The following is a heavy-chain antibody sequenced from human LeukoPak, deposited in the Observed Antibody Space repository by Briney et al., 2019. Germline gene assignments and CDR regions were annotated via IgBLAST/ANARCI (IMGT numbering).Heavy chain of an antibody. V-gene: IGHV1-69*13. CDR2: IIPIFGTA. Sequence: ASVKVSCKASGGTFSSYAISWVRQAPGQGLERMGGIIPIFGTANYAQKFQGRVTITADESTSTAYMELSSLRSEDTAVYYCASGGGLWPTVIDYWSQGTLVTVSS. J-gene: IGHJ4*02. CDR1: GGTFSSYA. D-gene: IGHD4-11*01. CDR3: ASGGGLWPTVIDY.